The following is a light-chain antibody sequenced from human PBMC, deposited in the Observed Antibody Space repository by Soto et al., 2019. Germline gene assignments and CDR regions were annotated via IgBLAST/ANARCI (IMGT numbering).Light chain of an antibody. CDR3: QQYNGYSPWT. J-gene: IGKJ1*01. CDR2: KAS. CDR1: QSISSW. Sequence: DIQMTQSPSTLSASVGARVTITCRASQSISSWLAWYQQKPGKAPKLLIYKASSLESGVPSRFSGSGSGTEFTLTISSLQHDDVATYYCQQYNGYSPWTFGQGTKVEIK. V-gene: IGKV1-5*03.